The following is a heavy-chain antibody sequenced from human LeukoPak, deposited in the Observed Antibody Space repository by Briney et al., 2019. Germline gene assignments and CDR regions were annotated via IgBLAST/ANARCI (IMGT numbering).Heavy chain of an antibody. V-gene: IGHV4-31*03. Sequence: SETLSLTCTVSGGSISSGGYYWSWIRQHPGKGLEWIGYIYYSGSTYYNPSLKSRVTISVDTSKNQFSLKLSSVTAADTAVYYCARDRPHYYDSSGSSPSFDYWGQGTLVTVSS. J-gene: IGHJ4*02. CDR3: ARDRPHYYDSSGSSPSFDY. CDR1: GGSISSGGYY. D-gene: IGHD3-22*01. CDR2: IYYSGST.